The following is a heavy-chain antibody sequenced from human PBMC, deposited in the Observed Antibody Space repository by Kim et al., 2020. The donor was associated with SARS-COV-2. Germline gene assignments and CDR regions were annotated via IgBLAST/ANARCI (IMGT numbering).Heavy chain of an antibody. CDR3: AKAHGSGSFCKDAFDV. D-gene: IGHD3-10*01. Sequence: GGSLRLSCAASRFTFSSYGMHWVRQAPGTGLEWVAVISYDGSDKYYADSVKGRFTISRDNSKSTLYVQMNSLRVEDTAVYYCAKAHGSGSFCKDAFDVWGQGTMGTVSS. CDR1: RFTFSSYG. J-gene: IGHJ3*01. V-gene: IGHV3-30*18. CDR2: ISYDGSDK.